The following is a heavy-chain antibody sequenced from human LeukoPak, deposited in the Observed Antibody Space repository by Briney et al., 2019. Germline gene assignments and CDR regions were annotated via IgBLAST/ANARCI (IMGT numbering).Heavy chain of an antibody. CDR3: ASLRYSGSRGGY. V-gene: IGHV3-7*01. CDR1: GFTFSSYW. CDR2: IKQDGSEK. D-gene: IGHD1-26*01. Sequence: GGSLRLSCAASGFTFSSYWMSWVRQAPGKGLEWVANIKQDGSEKYYVDSVKGRFTISRDNAKNTLYLQMNSLRAEDTAVYYCASLRYSGSRGGYWGQGTLVTVSS. J-gene: IGHJ4*02.